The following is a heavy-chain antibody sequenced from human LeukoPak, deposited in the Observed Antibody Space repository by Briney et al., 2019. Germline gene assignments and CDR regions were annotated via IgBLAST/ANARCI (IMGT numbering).Heavy chain of an antibody. V-gene: IGHV3-9*01. J-gene: IGHJ5*02. Sequence: HPGRSLRLSCAASGFTFDDYAMHWVRQAPGKGLEWVSGISWNSGSIGYADSVKGRFTISRDNAKNSLYLQMNSLRAEDTAVYYCARDPPAVAGNSNWFDPWGQGTLVTVSS. D-gene: IGHD6-19*01. CDR3: ARDPPAVAGNSNWFDP. CDR2: ISWNSGSI. CDR1: GFTFDDYA.